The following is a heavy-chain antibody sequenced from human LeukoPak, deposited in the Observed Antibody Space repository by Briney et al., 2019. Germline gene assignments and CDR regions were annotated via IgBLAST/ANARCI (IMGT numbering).Heavy chain of an antibody. V-gene: IGHV1-69*05. CDR1: GGTFSSYA. D-gene: IGHD6-13*01. Sequence: EASVKVSCKASGGTFSSYAISWVRQAPGQGLEWMGGIIPIFGTANYAQKFQGRVTITTDESTSTAYMELSSLRSEDTAVYYCASSCIAAQPSYYFDYWGQGTLVTVSS. CDR2: IIPIFGTA. CDR3: ASSCIAAQPSYYFDY. J-gene: IGHJ4*02.